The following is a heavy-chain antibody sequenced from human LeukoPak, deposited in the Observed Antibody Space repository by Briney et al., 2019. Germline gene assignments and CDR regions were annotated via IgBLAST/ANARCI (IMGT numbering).Heavy chain of an antibody. D-gene: IGHD3-16*02. CDR2: FSPGDGET. J-gene: IGHJ3*02. CDR3: ATRLGEFSSRDAFNI. Sequence: ASVTVSFKDSGYSLTELSMHWVRQAPGKGREWVGGFSPGDGETIYAQRFQGRVTMTEATSTDTAYMELRSLTYEDAAVYYCATRLGEFSSRDAFNIWGQGTMVTVSS. V-gene: IGHV1-24*01. CDR1: GYSLTELS.